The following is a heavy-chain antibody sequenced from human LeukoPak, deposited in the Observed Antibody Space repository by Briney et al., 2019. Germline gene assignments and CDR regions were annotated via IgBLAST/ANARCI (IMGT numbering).Heavy chain of an antibody. V-gene: IGHV3-21*01. D-gene: IGHD6-13*01. J-gene: IGHJ4*02. Sequence: GGSLRLSCAASGFTFSSYSMNWVRQAPGKGLEWVSCISTSSDYIYYAASVKGRFTISRDNAKNSLYLQMNSLRAEDTAVYYCARVWSPPYTSSWPYYFDYWGQGTLVTVSS. CDR2: ISTSSDYI. CDR1: GFTFSSYS. CDR3: ARVWSPPYTSSWPYYFDY.